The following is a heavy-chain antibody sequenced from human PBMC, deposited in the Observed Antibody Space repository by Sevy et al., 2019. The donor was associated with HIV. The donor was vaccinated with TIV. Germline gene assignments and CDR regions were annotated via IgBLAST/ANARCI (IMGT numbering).Heavy chain of an antibody. J-gene: IGHJ6*02. CDR1: GYTLTELS. CDR3: ATGAARRGYYYYGMDV. D-gene: IGHD6-6*01. Sequence: ASVKVSCKVSGYTLTELSMHWVRQAPGKGLEWMGGFDPEDGETIYAQKFQGRVTMTEDTSTDTAYMELSSLRSEDTAVYYCATGAARRGYYYYGMDVWGQRTTVTVSS. V-gene: IGHV1-24*01. CDR2: FDPEDGET.